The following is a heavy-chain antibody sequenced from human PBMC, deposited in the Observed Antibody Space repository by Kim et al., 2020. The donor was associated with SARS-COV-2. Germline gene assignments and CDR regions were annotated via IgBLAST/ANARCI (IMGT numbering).Heavy chain of an antibody. Sequence: PSLKSRVTISVDTSKNQFSLKLSSVTAADTAVYYCARARKQQGVIDAFDIWGQGTMVTVS. J-gene: IGHJ3*02. D-gene: IGHD6-13*01. V-gene: IGHV4-31*02. CDR3: ARARKQQGVIDAFDI.